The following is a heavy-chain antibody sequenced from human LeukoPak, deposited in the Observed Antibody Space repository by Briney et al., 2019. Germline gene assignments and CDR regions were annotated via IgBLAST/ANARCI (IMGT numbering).Heavy chain of an antibody. D-gene: IGHD6-19*01. J-gene: IGHJ4*02. CDR2: ISGSGGST. CDR3: AKDHSLAVAGILGPSVY. V-gene: IGHV3-23*01. Sequence: GGSLRLSCAASGFTFSSYAMSWVRQAPGKGLEWVSAISGSGGSTYYVDSVKGRFTISRDNSKNTLYLQMNSLRAEDTAVYYCAKDHSLAVAGILGPSVYWGQGTLVTVSS. CDR1: GFTFSSYA.